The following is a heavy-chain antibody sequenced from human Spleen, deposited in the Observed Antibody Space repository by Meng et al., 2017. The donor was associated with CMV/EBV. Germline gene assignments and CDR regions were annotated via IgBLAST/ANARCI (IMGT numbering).Heavy chain of an antibody. CDR1: GGSLIGYY. CDR3: ARVWSPLRADFWSGHMKGIDY. V-gene: IGHV4-34*01. Sequence: VRLRLVCARLVDLSEPLSLTCADYGGSLIGYYWSWIRQPPGKGREWIGEINHSGSTNYNPSLKSRVTISVDTSKNQFSLKLSSVTAADTAVYYCARVWSPLRADFWSGHMKGIDYWGQGTLVTVSS. J-gene: IGHJ4*02. CDR2: INHSGST. D-gene: IGHD3-3*01.